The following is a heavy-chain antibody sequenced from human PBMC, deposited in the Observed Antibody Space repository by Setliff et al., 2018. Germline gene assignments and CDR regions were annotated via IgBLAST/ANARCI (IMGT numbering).Heavy chain of an antibody. CDR3: AREMEAAGQRAFDI. Sequence: GGSLRLSCAASGFTFSTHGMHWVRQAPGKGLEWVSAISGSGGSTYYADSVKGRFTISRDNSKNTLYLQMYSLTAEDTAVYYCAREMEAAGQRAFDIWGQGTLVTVSS. CDR1: GFTFSTHG. V-gene: IGHV3-23*01. D-gene: IGHD6-13*01. CDR2: ISGSGGST. J-gene: IGHJ4*02.